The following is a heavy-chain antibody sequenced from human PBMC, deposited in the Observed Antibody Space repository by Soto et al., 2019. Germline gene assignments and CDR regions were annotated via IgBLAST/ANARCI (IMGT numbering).Heavy chain of an antibody. CDR1: GFTCSGHT. Sequence: PGGSLRLSCVDSGFTCSGHTWNWVRQAPGKGLEWVALISSIYINHADSVKGRFTISRDDAKNSFYLQMNSLRDEDTGIYYCATRDVYNLALDYWGRGTLVTVSS. J-gene: IGHJ4*02. D-gene: IGHD1-1*01. CDR2: ISSIYI. CDR3: ATRDVYNLALDY. V-gene: IGHV3-21*04.